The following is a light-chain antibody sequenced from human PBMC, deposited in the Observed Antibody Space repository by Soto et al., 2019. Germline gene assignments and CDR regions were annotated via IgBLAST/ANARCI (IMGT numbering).Light chain of an antibody. J-gene: IGKJ2*01. CDR2: LVS. CDR1: QSLLNSNGYTY. CDR3: MQAAHSPYT. V-gene: IGKV2-28*01. Sequence: EIVMTQSPLSLPATPGEPASISCRSSQSLLNSNGYTYLDWYLQKPGQSPQFLIYLVSNRSPGVPDRFSGSGSGTDFTLRISRVEAEDVGVYFCMQAAHSPYTFGQGTKLEIK.